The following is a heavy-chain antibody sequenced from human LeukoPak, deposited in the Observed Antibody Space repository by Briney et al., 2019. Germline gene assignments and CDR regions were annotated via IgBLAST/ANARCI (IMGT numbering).Heavy chain of an antibody. D-gene: IGHD1-1*01. V-gene: IGHV3-7*01. CDR1: GFTFSSDW. CDR2: ITQDGSDI. CDR3: ARVHWNDGDFDY. Sequence: PGGSLRLSCAAAGFTFSSDWMSWVRQPPGRGRERVAHITQDGSDIYYVDSVKGRFTISRDNAKNSLYLHMNSLRAEDTAVYYCARVHWNDGDFDYWGQGTLVTVSS. J-gene: IGHJ4*02.